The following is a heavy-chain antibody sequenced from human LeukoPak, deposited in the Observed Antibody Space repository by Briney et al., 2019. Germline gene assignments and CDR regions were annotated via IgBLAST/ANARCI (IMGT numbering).Heavy chain of an antibody. J-gene: IGHJ4*02. V-gene: IGHV4-4*07. Sequence: SETLSLTCTVSDGSISNYYWSWIRQPAGKGLEWIGRIYTSGSTNYNPSLKSRVTMSVDTSKNQFSLKLSSVTAADTAVYYCARVSLEGYYDSSGYSHFDYWGQGTLVTVSS. CDR2: IYTSGST. CDR3: ARVSLEGYYDSSGYSHFDY. D-gene: IGHD3-22*01. CDR1: DGSISNYY.